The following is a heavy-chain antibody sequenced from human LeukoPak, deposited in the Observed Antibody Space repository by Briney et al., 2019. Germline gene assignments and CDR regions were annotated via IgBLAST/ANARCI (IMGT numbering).Heavy chain of an antibody. V-gene: IGHV3-21*01. CDR1: GFTLRSYG. J-gene: IGHJ4*02. Sequence: GGSLRLSCAASGFTLRSYGMNWVRQAPGKGLERVSYISTSSYYIYYADSVKGRFTISRDDAKNSLYLQMHSLRTEDTAVYYCARDASGSSTGLIDSWGQGTLVTVSS. CDR3: ARDASGSSTGLIDS. CDR2: ISTSSYYI. D-gene: IGHD1-26*01.